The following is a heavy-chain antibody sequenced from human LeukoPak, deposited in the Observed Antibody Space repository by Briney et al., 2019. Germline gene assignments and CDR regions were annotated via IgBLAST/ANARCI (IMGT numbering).Heavy chain of an antibody. D-gene: IGHD5-18*01. J-gene: IGHJ6*03. V-gene: IGHV4-59*01. CDR3: AREVERGYSYGGYYYYYMDV. CDR1: GGSISSYY. CDR2: IYYSGST. Sequence: SETLSLTCTVSGGSISSYYWSWIRQPPGKGLEWIGYIYYSGSTNYNPSLKSRVTISVDTSKNQFSLKLSSVTAADTAVYYCAREVERGYSYGGYYYYYMDVWGKGTTVTISS.